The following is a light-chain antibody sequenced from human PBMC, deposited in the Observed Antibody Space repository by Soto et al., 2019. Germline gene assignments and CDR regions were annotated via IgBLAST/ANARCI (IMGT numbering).Light chain of an antibody. CDR2: GAY. J-gene: IGKJ4*01. CDR1: QSVSST. Sequence: ELVLTQSPATLSLSPGDRATLSCRASQSVSSTLAWYQQKPGQAPRLLIYGAYTRATGIPARFSGSGSGTEFTLTISSLQSEDFAVYYCQQYNNWPRVTCGGGTKVDIK. V-gene: IGKV3-15*01. CDR3: QQYNNWPRVT.